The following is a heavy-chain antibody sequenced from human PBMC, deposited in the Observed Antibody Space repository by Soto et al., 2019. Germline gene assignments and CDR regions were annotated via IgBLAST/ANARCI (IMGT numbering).Heavy chain of an antibody. CDR1: GYSFPSEW. CDR3: ASGTYTAAGIDY. Sequence: DSLTISFKSSGYSFPSEWIGLVRQMPGKGLEWMGSIYPADSDTRYSPAFQGQVTISADKSISTAYLQWSSLKASDTAMYYCASGTYTAAGIDYWGQGTLVTVSS. CDR2: IYPADSDT. V-gene: IGHV5-51*01. D-gene: IGHD6-13*01. J-gene: IGHJ4*02.